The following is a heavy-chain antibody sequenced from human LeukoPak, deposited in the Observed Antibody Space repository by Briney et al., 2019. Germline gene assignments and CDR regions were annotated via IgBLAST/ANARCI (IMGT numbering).Heavy chain of an antibody. J-gene: IGHJ4*02. V-gene: IGHV3-23*01. Sequence: GGSLRLSCAASGFTFRSYGMSWVRQAPGKGLEWVSAISGSGGSTYYADSVKGRFTISRDNSKNTMYLQMNSLRAEDTAVYYCARCTGPLYSSGWYAVDYWGQGTLVTVSS. CDR2: ISGSGGST. D-gene: IGHD6-19*01. CDR1: GFTFRSYG. CDR3: ARCTGPLYSSGWYAVDY.